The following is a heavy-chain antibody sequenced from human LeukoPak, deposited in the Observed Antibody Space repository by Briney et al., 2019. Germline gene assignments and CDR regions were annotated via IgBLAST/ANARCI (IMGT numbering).Heavy chain of an antibody. CDR2: INPSGGST. J-gene: IGHJ6*04. V-gene: IGHV1-46*01. Sequence: GASVKVSCKASGYTFTGYYMHWVRQAPGQGLEWMGWINPSGGSTSYAQKFQGRVTMTRDTSTSTVYMELSSLRSEDTAVYYCAREGGSFFGVVIRRRHLHPLDVWGKGTTVTVSS. D-gene: IGHD3-3*01. CDR3: AREGGSFFGVVIRRRHLHPLDV. CDR1: GYTFTGYY.